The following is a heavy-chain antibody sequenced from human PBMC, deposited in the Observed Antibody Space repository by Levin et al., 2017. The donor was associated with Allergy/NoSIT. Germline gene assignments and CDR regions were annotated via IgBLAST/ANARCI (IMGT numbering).Heavy chain of an antibody. CDR1: GFTFSNYA. J-gene: IGHJ6*02. CDR3: AKDLSAVPAANYYYAMDV. D-gene: IGHD2-2*01. Sequence: GESLKISCAASGFTFSNYAMNWVRQAPGKGLEWVSGTSDSGGSTYYADSVKGRFTISRDNSKNTLYLQVNSLRAEDTALYYCAKDLSAVPAANYYYAMDVWGQGTTFTVSS. CDR2: TSDSGGST. V-gene: IGHV3-23*01.